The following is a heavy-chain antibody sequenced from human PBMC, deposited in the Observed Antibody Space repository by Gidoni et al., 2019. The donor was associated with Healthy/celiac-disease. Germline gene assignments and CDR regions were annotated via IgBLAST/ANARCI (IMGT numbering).Heavy chain of an antibody. D-gene: IGHD2-2*01. J-gene: IGHJ4*02. V-gene: IGHV1-2*02. Sequence: QVQLVQSGAEVKKPGASVKVSCKASGYTFTGYYMHWVRQAPGQGLEWMGWINPNSGGTNYAQKFQGRVTMTRDTSISTAYMELSRLRSDDTAVYYCARGACSSTSCSVGYFDYWGQGTLVTVSS. CDR3: ARGACSSTSCSVGYFDY. CDR2: INPNSGGT. CDR1: GYTFTGYY.